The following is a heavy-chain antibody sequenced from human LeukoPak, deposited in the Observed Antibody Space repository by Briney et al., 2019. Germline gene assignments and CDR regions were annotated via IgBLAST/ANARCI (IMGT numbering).Heavy chain of an antibody. CDR2: ISGSGGST. CDR3: AKEHYSGSYYDY. D-gene: IGHD1-26*01. CDR1: GFTFSSYA. J-gene: IGHJ4*02. Sequence: GGSLRLSCAASGFTFSSYAMSWVRQAPGKGLEWVSAISGSGGSTYYADSVKGRFTISRDNSKNTLYLQVNSLRAEDTAIYYCAKEHYSGSYYDYWGQGTLVTVSS. V-gene: IGHV3-23*01.